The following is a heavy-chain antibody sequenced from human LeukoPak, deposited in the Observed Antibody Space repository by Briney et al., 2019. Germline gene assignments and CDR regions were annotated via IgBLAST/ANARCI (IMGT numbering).Heavy chain of an antibody. CDR3: ARGYCGGDCYGD. CDR2: IISSSSHI. D-gene: IGHD2-21*02. J-gene: IGHJ1*01. Sequence: GGSLRLSCAASGFTFSSYTMNWVRQAPGKGLEYVSSIISSSSHIYYADSVKGRFTISRDNTKSSLYLQMNSLRAEDMAVYYCARGYCGGDCYGDWGQGTLVTVSS. CDR1: GFTFSSYT. V-gene: IGHV3-21*01.